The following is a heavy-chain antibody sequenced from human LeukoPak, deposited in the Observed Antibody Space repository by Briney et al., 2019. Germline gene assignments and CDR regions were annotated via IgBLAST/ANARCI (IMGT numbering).Heavy chain of an antibody. D-gene: IGHD4-17*01. CDR1: GFTVSSNY. CDR2: IYSGGRT. J-gene: IGHJ4*02. Sequence: GGSLRLSCAASGFTVSSNYMSWVRQAPGKGLEWVSVIYSGGRTYYADSVKGRFTISRDNSKNTLYLQMNSLRAEDTAVDYCARDHYGDYPDLRYWGQGTLVTVSS. V-gene: IGHV3-53*01. CDR3: ARDHYGDYPDLRY.